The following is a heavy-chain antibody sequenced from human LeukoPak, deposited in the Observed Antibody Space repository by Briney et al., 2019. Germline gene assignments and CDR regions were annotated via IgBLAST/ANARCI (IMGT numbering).Heavy chain of an antibody. CDR1: GYNFTNYW. D-gene: IGHD3-9*01. CDR2: IDPSNSYT. Sequence: GESLKISCKGSGYNFTNYWISWVHQMPGKGLEWMGRIDPSNSYTNYSPPFQGHVTISADRSISTAYLQWNSLKASDTAMYYCARHADYHILTGFDYWGQGTLVTVS. CDR3: ARHADYHILTGFDY. J-gene: IGHJ4*02. V-gene: IGHV5-10-1*01.